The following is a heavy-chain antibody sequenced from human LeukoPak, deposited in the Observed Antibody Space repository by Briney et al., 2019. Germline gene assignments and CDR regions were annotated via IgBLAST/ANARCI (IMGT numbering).Heavy chain of an antibody. CDR2: ISYDGSNK. J-gene: IGHJ4*02. D-gene: IGHD2-2*01. CDR1: GFTFSSYA. V-gene: IGHV3-30-3*01. Sequence: GRSLRLSCAASGFTFSSYAMHWVRQAPGKGLEWVAVISYDGSNKYYADSVKGRFTISRDNSKNTLYLQMNSLKTEDTAVYYCLIVVVPAAVHTHGYWGQGTLVTVSS. CDR3: LIVVVPAAVHTHGY.